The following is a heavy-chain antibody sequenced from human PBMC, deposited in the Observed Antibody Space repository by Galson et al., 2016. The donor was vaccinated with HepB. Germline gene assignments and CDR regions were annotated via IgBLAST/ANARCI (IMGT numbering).Heavy chain of an antibody. D-gene: IGHD1-26*01. CDR1: GGSVSSTSHY. CDR2: VYYSGST. Sequence: ETLSLTCIVSGGSVSSTSHYWGWIRQPPGKGLEWVGYVYYSGSTKYSPSLKSRATISVDTTKNNFSLKLSSVTAADTDVYYCARYNIVGASDAFVVWGQGTMVTVSS. V-gene: IGHV4-61*03. J-gene: IGHJ3*01. CDR3: ARYNIVGASDAFVV.